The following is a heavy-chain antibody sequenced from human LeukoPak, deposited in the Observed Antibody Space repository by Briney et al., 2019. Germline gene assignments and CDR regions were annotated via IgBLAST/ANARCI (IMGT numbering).Heavy chain of an antibody. D-gene: IGHD3-22*01. CDR2: ISSSGNTI. Sequence: PGGSLRLSCAASGFTFSSYAMSWVRQAPGKGLEWVSYISSSGNTIYYADSVKGRFTISRDNAKNSLYLQMNSLRAEDTALYYCARTNYYDISGYDYWGQGTLVTVSS. CDR3: ARTNYYDISGYDY. CDR1: GFTFSSYA. V-gene: IGHV3-48*03. J-gene: IGHJ4*02.